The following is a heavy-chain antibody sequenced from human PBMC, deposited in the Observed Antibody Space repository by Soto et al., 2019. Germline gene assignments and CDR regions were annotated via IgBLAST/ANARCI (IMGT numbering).Heavy chain of an antibody. CDR3: AHGGRWYWFDP. Sequence: SGPTLVNPTQTLTLTCTFSGFSLSTSGLGVGWIRQPPGKALEWLALIYWSDEKRYSPSLKSRLTITKDTSKNQVVLTMTNMDPVDTATYYCAHGGRWYWFDPWGQGALVTVSS. J-gene: IGHJ5*02. CDR1: GFSLSTSGLG. V-gene: IGHV2-5*01. D-gene: IGHD2-8*01. CDR2: IYWSDEK.